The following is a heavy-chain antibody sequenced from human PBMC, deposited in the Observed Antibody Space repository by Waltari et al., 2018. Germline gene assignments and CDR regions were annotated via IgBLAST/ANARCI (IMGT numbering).Heavy chain of an antibody. CDR2: VDPEDGET. D-gene: IGHD2-15*01. J-gene: IGHJ5*02. V-gene: IGHV1-69-2*01. Sequence: EVQLVQSGAEVKKPGATVKISCKVSGYTFTDYSMPWVQQPPGKGLEWRGLVDPEDGETRYAEKFQGRVTITADTSTDTAYMEMSSLRTEDTAVYYCALDGCGGSCYWFDPWGQGTLVTVSS. CDR3: ALDGCGGSCYWFDP. CDR1: GYTFTDYS.